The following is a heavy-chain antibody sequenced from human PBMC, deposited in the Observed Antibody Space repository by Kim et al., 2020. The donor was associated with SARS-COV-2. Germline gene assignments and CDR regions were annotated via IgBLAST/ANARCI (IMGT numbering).Heavy chain of an antibody. D-gene: IGHD3-9*01. CDR2: ISGSGGST. V-gene: IGHV3-23*01. Sequence: GGSLRLSCAASGFTFSRYAMSWVRQAPGKGLEWVSAISGSGGSTYYADSVKGRFSISRDNSKNTLYLQMNSLRAEDTAVYYCAKDSLTRADILTGYYGYYGMDVWGQGTTVTVSS. CDR3: AKDSLTRADILTGYYGYYGMDV. J-gene: IGHJ6*02. CDR1: GFTFSRYA.